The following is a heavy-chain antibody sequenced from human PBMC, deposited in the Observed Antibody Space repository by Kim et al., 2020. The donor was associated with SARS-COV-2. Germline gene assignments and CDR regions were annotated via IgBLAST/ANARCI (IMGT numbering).Heavy chain of an antibody. J-gene: IGHJ4*02. Sequence: SETLSLTCAVYGGSFSGYYWSWIRQPPGKGLEWIGEINHSGSTNYNPSLKSRVTISVDTSKNQFSLKLSSVTAADTAVYYCARLGEGGYYDSSGPRWTGSWGQGTLVTVSS. V-gene: IGHV4-34*01. CDR2: INHSGST. CDR1: GGSFSGYY. CDR3: ARLGEGGYYDSSGPRWTGS. D-gene: IGHD3-22*01.